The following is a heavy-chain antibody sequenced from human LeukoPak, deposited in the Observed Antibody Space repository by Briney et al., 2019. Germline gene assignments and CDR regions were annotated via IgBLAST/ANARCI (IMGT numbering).Heavy chain of an antibody. CDR2: IIPIFGTA. CDR3: ATDYGDYHDAFDI. D-gene: IGHD4-17*01. J-gene: IGHJ3*02. V-gene: IGHV1-69*13. Sequence: SVKVSCKASGGTFSSYAISWVRQAPGQGLEWMGGIIPIFGTANYAQKFQGRVTITADESTSTAYMELSSLRSEDTAVYYCATDYGDYHDAFDIWGQGTMVTVSS. CDR1: GGTFSSYA.